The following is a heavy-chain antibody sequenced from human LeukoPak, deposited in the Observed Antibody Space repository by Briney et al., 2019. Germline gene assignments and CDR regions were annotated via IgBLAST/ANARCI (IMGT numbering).Heavy chain of an antibody. V-gene: IGHV1-69*04. D-gene: IGHD3-10*01. CDR2: IIPILGIA. J-gene: IGHJ4*02. CDR1: GGTFSSHT. CDR3: ARDQGITMVRGVSSPGNDY. Sequence: SVKVSCKASGGTFSSHTISWVRQAPGQGLEWMGRIIPILGIANYAQKFQGRVTITADKSTSTAYMELSSLRSEDTAVYYCARDQGITMVRGVSSPGNDYWGQGTLVTVSS.